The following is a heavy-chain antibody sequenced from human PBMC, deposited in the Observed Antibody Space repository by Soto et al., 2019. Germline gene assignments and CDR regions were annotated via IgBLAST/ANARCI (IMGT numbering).Heavy chain of an antibody. CDR2: ISAYNGNT. J-gene: IGHJ6*03. CDR1: GYTFTSYV. Sequence: ASVKVSCKASGYTFTSYVSSWVRQAPGQGLEWMGWISAYNGNTNYAQKLQGRVTMTTDTSTSTAYMELRSLRSDDTAVYYCARNSVPDYDFWSGYLPKENYYYYYMDVWG. V-gene: IGHV1-18*01. CDR3: ARNSVPDYDFWSGYLPKENYYYYYMDV. D-gene: IGHD3-3*01.